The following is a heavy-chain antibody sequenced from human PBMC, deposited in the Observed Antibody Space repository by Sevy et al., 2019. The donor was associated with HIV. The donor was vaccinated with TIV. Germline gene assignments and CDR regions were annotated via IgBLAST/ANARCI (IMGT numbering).Heavy chain of an antibody. Sequence: SETLSLTCTVSGGSISSGSYYWSWIRQPTGKRREWIGRIYTSGSTNYNPSLKSRVTISVDTSKNQFSLKPSSVTAADTAVYYCAREGSTWAGWFDPWGQGTLVTVSS. CDR3: AREGSTWAGWFDP. D-gene: IGHD2-2*01. V-gene: IGHV4-61*02. CDR1: GGSISSGSYY. J-gene: IGHJ5*02. CDR2: IYTSGST.